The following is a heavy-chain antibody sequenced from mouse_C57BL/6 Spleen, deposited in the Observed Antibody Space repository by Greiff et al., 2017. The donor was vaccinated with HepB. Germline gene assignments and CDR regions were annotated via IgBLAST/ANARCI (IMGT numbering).Heavy chain of an antibody. CDR1: GYTFTSYW. J-gene: IGHJ2*01. D-gene: IGHD2-2*01. Sequence: VQLQQPGAELVKPGASVKMSCKASGYTFTSYWITWVKQRPGQGLEWIGDIYPGSGSTNYNEKFKSKATLTVDTSSSTAYMQLSSLTSEDSAVYYCAGGRAMVTAYYFDYWGQGTTLTVSS. CDR3: AGGRAMVTAYYFDY. CDR2: IYPGSGST. V-gene: IGHV1-55*01.